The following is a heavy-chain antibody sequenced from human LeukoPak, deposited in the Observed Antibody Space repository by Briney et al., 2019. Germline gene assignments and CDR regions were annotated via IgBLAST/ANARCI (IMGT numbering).Heavy chain of an antibody. CDR1: GYTFTGHY. Sequence: ASVKVSCKASGYTFTGHYIHWVRQAPGQGLEWMGWIHPNTGGTKYAQKFQGRVTMTRDTSSSTAYMELSSLRSADTAVYYCASEYKYDSSGANAFDIWGQGTMVTVSS. J-gene: IGHJ3*02. CDR2: IHPNTGGT. D-gene: IGHD3-22*01. V-gene: IGHV1-2*02. CDR3: ASEYKYDSSGANAFDI.